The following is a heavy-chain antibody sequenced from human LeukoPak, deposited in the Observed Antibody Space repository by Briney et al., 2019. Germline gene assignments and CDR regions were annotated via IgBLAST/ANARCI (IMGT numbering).Heavy chain of an antibody. V-gene: IGHV1-8*01. D-gene: IGHD1-26*01. CDR3: ARGRDIVGATNFGY. J-gene: IGHJ4*02. CDR2: MNPNSGNT. Sequence: GASAKVSCKASGYTFTSYDINWVRQATGQGLEWMGWMNPNSGNTGYAQKFQGRVTMTRNTSISTAYMELSSLRSEDTAVYYCARGRDIVGATNFGYWGQGTLVTVSS. CDR1: GYTFTSYD.